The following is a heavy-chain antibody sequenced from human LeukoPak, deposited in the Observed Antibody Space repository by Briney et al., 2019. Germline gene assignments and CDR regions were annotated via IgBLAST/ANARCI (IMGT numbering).Heavy chain of an antibody. CDR3: ARNPRLYTSGWYGWDYFDY. CDR1: GVSISSYY. J-gene: IGHJ4*02. CDR2: IYTSGST. V-gene: IGHV4-4*07. D-gene: IGHD6-19*01. Sequence: SETLSLTCTVSGVSISSYYWSWIRQPAGKGLEWIGRIYTSGSTDYNPSLKSRVTISLDTSKNQFSLKLSSVTAADTALYYCARNPRLYTSGWYGWDYFDYWGQGTLVTVSS.